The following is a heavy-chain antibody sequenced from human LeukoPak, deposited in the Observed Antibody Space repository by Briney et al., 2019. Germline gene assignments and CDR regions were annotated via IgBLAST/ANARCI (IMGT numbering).Heavy chain of an antibody. CDR2: IIPIFGTA. CDR1: GGTFSSYA. CDR3: ARAAYYDFWSGKGVGYYYYYMDV. J-gene: IGHJ6*03. V-gene: IGHV1-69*05. Sequence: SVKVSCKASGGTFSSYAISWVRQAPGQGLEWMGRIIPIFGTANFAQKFQGRVTITTDESTSTAYMELSSLRSEDTAVYYCARAAYYDFWSGKGVGYYYYYMDVWGKGTTVTVSS. D-gene: IGHD3-3*01.